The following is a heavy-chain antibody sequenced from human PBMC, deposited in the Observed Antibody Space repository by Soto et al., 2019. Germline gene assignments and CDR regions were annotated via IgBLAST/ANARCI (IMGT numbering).Heavy chain of an antibody. J-gene: IGHJ5*02. V-gene: IGHV4-28*03. D-gene: IGHD3-10*01. Sequence: SETLSLTCAVSGYSISSSNWWGWIRQPPGKALEWIGYIYYSGSTNYNPSLKSRVTISVDTSKNQFSLKLGSVTAADTAVYYCARDREDYYGSGSPNWFDPWGQGTLVTVSS. CDR3: ARDREDYYGSGSPNWFDP. CDR1: GYSISSSNW. CDR2: IYYSGST.